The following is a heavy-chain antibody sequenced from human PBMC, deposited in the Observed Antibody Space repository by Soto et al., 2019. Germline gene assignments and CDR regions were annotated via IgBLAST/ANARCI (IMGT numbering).Heavy chain of an antibody. Sequence: QVQLVESGGGVVQPGRSLRLSCAASGFTFSSYAMHWVRQAPGKGLEWVAVISYDGSNKYYADSVKGRFTISRDNSKNSLYLQMNSLRAEDTAVYYCARASGWLAEDAFDIWGQGTMVTVSS. J-gene: IGHJ3*02. CDR2: ISYDGSNK. CDR1: GFTFSSYA. D-gene: IGHD6-19*01. V-gene: IGHV3-30-3*01. CDR3: ARASGWLAEDAFDI.